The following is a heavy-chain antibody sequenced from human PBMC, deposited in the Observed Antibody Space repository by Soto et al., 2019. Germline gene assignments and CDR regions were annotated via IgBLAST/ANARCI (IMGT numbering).Heavy chain of an antibody. CDR1: GFTFSSYA. J-gene: IGHJ6*02. CDR2: ISGSGGST. V-gene: IGHV3-23*01. CDR3: ANRPPSKAYSNRYYYSYGMDV. Sequence: GGSLRLSCAASGFTFSSYAMSWVRQAPGKGLEWGSAISGSGGSTYYAGSVKGRFTISRDNSKNTLYLQMNSLRAEDTAVYSCANRPPSKAYSNRYYYSYGMDVWGQGTTVTVSS. D-gene: IGHD4-4*01.